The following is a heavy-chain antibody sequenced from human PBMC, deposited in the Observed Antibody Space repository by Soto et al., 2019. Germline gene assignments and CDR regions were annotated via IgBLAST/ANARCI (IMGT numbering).Heavy chain of an antibody. V-gene: IGHV4-34*01. CDR3: ARGRNWFAP. CDR1: GGSFSGYY. Sequence: SETLCLTCAVYGGSFSGYYWSWIRQPPGKGLEWIGEINHSGSTNYNPSLKSRVTISVDTSKNKFSLKLSSVTAADTAVYSCARGRNWFAPCCQGPFVT. CDR2: INHSGST. J-gene: IGHJ5*02.